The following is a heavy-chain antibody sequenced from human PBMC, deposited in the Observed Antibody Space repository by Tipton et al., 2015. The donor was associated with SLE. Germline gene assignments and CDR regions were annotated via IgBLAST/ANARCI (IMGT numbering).Heavy chain of an antibody. J-gene: IGHJ4*02. V-gene: IGHV4-59*08. CDR3: RLITITSLFDY. CDR2: VHYSGST. Sequence: TLSLTCIVSGGSMTNYYWSWIRQPPGKGLEWIGYVHYSGSTNYNPSLQSRVTVSVDTSKNHFSLTLSSVTAADTAVYYCRLITITSLFDYWGQGTLVTVSS. CDR1: GGSMTNYY. D-gene: IGHD3-16*01.